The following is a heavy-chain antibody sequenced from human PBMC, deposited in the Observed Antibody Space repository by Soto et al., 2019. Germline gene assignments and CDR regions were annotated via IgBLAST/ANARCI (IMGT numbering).Heavy chain of an antibody. V-gene: IGHV4-59*01. CDR3: ARDVRNFYDTSGPPGWFDP. CDR2: IYYSGST. J-gene: IGHJ5*02. CDR1: NGSISGYY. Sequence: SETLSLTCTVSNGSISGYYWTWIRQPPGKGLEWIGYIYYSGSTNYNPSLKSRVTMSVDTSKNQFSLRLSSVTAVDTAVYYCARDVRNFYDTSGPPGWFDPWGQGTLVTVSS. D-gene: IGHD3-22*01.